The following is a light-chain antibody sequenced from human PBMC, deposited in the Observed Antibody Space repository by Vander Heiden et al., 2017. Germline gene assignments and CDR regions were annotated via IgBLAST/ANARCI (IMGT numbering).Light chain of an antibody. Sequence: EVVLTQSPATLSVSPGERATLSCRASQSVSSNLAWYQQKPGQAPRLLMYGASTRATGIPARFSGSGCGKEFTLTISSRQSEDFAVYYCQQNNNWPPYTFGQGTKREIK. CDR2: GAS. V-gene: IGKV3-15*01. J-gene: IGKJ2*01. CDR1: QSVSSN. CDR3: QQNNNWPPYT.